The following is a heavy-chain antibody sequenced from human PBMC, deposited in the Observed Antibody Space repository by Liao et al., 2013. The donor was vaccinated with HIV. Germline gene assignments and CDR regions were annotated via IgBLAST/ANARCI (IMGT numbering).Heavy chain of an antibody. CDR2: INHGGST. CDR1: GGSFSGYY. CDR3: TRGSRGTVTPFQH. D-gene: IGHD4-17*01. Sequence: QVRLQQWGAGLLKPSETLSLTCTVYGGSFSGYYWSWIRQAPGKGLEWLGEINHGGSTNYNPSLKSRVIISIDTSRNQFSLRLNSVTAADTAMYYCTRGSRGTVTPFQHWGQGTLVTVSS. V-gene: IGHV4-34*01. J-gene: IGHJ1*01.